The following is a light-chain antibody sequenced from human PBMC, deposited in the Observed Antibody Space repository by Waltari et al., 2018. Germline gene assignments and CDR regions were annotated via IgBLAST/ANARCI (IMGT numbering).Light chain of an antibody. Sequence: EIVMTQSPATLSVSPGETATLSCRASQSVSSNVAWYQKKPGQAPRLLIYDASTRATSIPAKFRGSGSGTEFTLTISSLPSEDFAVYYCQQYNRWPPITFGHGTRLEIK. CDR1: QSVSSN. CDR3: QQYNRWPPIT. V-gene: IGKV3-15*01. J-gene: IGKJ5*01. CDR2: DAS.